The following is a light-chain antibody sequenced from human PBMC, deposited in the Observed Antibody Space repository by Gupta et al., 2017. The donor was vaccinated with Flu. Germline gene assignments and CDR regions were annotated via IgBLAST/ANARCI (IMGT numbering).Light chain of an antibody. V-gene: IGLV2-14*01. J-gene: IGLJ2*01. CDR2: EVS. Sequence: QSALTQPASVSGSPGPSIAISCTGTSSDVGAYNYVSWYQQHPGKAPKLMIYEVSNRPSGISNRFSGSKSGNTASLTISGLQAEDEADYYCSSYTSSSILFGGGTKLTVL. CDR3: SSYTSSSIL. CDR1: SSDVGAYNY.